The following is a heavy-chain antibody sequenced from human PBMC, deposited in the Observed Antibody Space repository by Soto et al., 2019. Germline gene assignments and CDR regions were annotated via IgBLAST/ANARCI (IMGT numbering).Heavy chain of an antibody. CDR3: ARDDVRYDYYYYGMDV. CDR2: IIPILGIA. V-gene: IGHV1-69*08. Sequence: QVQLVQSGAEVKKPGSSVKVSCKASGGTFSSYTISWVRQAPGQGLEWMGRIIPILGIANYAQKFQGRVTITADKSTSTAYMELSSLRSEDTAVYYCARDDVRYDYYYYGMDVWGQGTTVTVSS. CDR1: GGTFSSYT. J-gene: IGHJ6*02. D-gene: IGHD5-12*01.